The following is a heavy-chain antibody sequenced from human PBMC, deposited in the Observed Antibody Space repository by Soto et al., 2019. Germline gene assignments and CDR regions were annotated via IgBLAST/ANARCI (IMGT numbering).Heavy chain of an antibody. V-gene: IGHV1-18*01. CDR3: ARDGPQYSSGWYYFDY. J-gene: IGHJ4*02. CDR1: GGTFSSYG. CDR2: ISAYNGNT. D-gene: IGHD6-19*01. Sequence: ASVKVSCKASGGTFSSYGISWVRQAPGQGLEWMGWISAYNGNTNYAQKLQGRVTMTTDTSTSTAYMELRSLRSDDTAVYYCARDGPQYSSGWYYFDYWGQGTLVTVSS.